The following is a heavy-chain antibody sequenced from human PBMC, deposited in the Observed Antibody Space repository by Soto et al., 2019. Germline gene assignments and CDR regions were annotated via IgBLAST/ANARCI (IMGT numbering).Heavy chain of an antibody. V-gene: IGHV4-31*03. Sequence: PSETLSLTCTVSGGSISSGGYYWSWIRQHPGKGLEWIGYIYYSGSTYYNPSLKSRVTISVDTSKNQFSLKLSSVTAADTAVYYCAWCISTSFWFDPWGQGTLVTVSS. J-gene: IGHJ5*02. D-gene: IGHD2-2*01. CDR3: AWCISTSFWFDP. CDR2: IYYSGST. CDR1: GGSISSGGYY.